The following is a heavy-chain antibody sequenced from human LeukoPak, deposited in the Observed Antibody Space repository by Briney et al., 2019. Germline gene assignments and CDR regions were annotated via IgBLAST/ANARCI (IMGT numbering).Heavy chain of an antibody. D-gene: IGHD6-6*01. CDR3: ARGLYSSFKPHLDY. CDR1: GFTFSDYY. V-gene: IGHV3-11*04. CDR2: ISSSGSPI. J-gene: IGHJ4*02. Sequence: PGGSLRLSCATSGFTFSDYYMSWIRQAPGKGLEWVSYISSSGSPIYYADSVKGRFTISRDNAKNSLFLQMNSLRAEDTAVYYCARGLYSSFKPHLDYWGQGTLVTVSS.